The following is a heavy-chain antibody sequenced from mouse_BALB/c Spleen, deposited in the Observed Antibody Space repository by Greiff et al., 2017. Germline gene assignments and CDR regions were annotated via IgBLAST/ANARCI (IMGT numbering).Heavy chain of an antibody. CDR1: GYTFTDYW. CDR2: IDTSDSYT. J-gene: IGHJ3*01. V-gene: IGHV1-69*01. D-gene: IGHD2-4*01. Sequence: QVQLKQSGAELVMPGASVKMSCKASGYTFTDYWMHWVKQRPGQGLEWIGAIDTSDSYTSYNQKFKGKATLTVDESSSTAYMQLSSLTSEDSAVYYCALDYDGFAYWGQGTLVTVSA. CDR3: ALDYDGFAY.